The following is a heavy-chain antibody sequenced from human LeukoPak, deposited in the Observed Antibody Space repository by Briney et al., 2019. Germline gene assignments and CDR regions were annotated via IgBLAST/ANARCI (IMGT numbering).Heavy chain of an antibody. Sequence: GASVKVSCKASGGAFSSYATTWVRQAPGQGLEWVGGIIPVFGTPDYAQKFQDRVTTTADESTSTVYMEMSSLRFEDTAVYYCARTHSNQPESYYYYGLDVWGQGTTVTVSS. CDR3: ARTHSNQPESYYYYGLDV. D-gene: IGHD1-14*01. J-gene: IGHJ6*02. V-gene: IGHV1-69*13. CDR1: GGAFSSYA. CDR2: IIPVFGTP.